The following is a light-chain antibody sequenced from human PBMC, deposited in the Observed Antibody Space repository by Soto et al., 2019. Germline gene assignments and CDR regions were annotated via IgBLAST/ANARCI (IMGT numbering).Light chain of an antibody. Sequence: DIQMTQSPSSLSASVGDRVTITCRASQNSSRYLNWFQQKPGKAPKLLIYAPSSLQSGVPSRFSGSGSGTDCTLTISSLQPEDFGTYYCQQSYTTPRTFGQGTKVEIK. V-gene: IGKV1-39*01. CDR1: QNSSRY. CDR3: QQSYTTPRT. CDR2: APS. J-gene: IGKJ1*01.